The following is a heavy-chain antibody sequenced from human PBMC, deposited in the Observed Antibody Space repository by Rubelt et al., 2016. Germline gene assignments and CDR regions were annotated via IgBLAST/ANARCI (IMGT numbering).Heavy chain of an antibody. Sequence: VQLVESGGGLVQPGGSLRLSCATSGFIFSSYNMKWVRQAPGKGLEWVSIIWHDGSDKYYADTVQGRFTISRENSKNKVNLQMSGLGAEDTAVDYCARDSSGTCDIWGQGTMVTVSS. V-gene: IGHV3-33*08. J-gene: IGHJ3*02. CDR3: ARDSSGTCDI. CDR1: GFIFSSYN. CDR2: IWHDGSDK. D-gene: IGHD6-25*01.